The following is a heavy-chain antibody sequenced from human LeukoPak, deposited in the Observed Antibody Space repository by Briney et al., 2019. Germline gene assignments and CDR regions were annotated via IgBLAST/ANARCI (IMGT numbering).Heavy chain of an antibody. Sequence: PGGSLRLSCEVSGLGFSSYAMSWVRQAPGKGPEWVSVIRESGDSTAYADSVKGRFTISRDNSKNTLYLQMISLRAEDTAVYYCAKVYHVFWSGYLDFWGQGTLVTVSS. CDR1: GLGFSSYA. J-gene: IGHJ4*02. CDR2: IRESGDST. CDR3: AKVYHVFWSGYLDF. V-gene: IGHV3-23*01. D-gene: IGHD3-3*01.